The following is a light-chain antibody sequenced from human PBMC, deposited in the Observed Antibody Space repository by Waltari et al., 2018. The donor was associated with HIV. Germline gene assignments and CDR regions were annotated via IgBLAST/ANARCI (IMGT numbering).Light chain of an antibody. J-gene: IGLJ3*02. CDR1: SSNLVSNT. Sequence: QSVLTQPSSASGTPGQRVAISCSGSSSNLVSNTVNWYQQLPGPAPKPLVYSNNQRPSGVPDRISGSKSGTSASLAISGLQSEDEADYYCAAWDDSLNGWVFGGGTKLTVL. V-gene: IGLV1-44*01. CDR3: AAWDDSLNGWV. CDR2: SNN.